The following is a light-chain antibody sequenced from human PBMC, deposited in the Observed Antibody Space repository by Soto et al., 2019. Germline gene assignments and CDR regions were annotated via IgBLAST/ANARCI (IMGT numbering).Light chain of an antibody. V-gene: IGKV3-20*01. CDR3: QQYCTSPLT. CDR1: QSVSSSY. Sequence: EIVLTQSPGTLSLSPGERATLSCRASQSVSSSYLAWYQQKPGDAPMLLIYGASSRATGLPDRFSGSGSGTDFTLTISRLEPEDFAVYYCQQYCTSPLTFGGGTKVEIK. CDR2: GAS. J-gene: IGKJ4*01.